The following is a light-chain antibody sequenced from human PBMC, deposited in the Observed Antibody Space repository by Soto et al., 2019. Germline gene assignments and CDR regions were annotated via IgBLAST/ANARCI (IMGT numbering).Light chain of an antibody. CDR3: QHYSGDRAT. J-gene: IGKJ1*01. CDR1: QSINKW. V-gene: IGKV1-5*03. CDR2: EVS. Sequence: DILLTQSPSTLSASVGDRVTISCRASQSINKWVAWYQHKPGKAPNLLIYEVSTLHSGVPSRFSGSGSGTEFTLTISSLRPDDFATYYCQHYSGDRATFGQGTKVEI.